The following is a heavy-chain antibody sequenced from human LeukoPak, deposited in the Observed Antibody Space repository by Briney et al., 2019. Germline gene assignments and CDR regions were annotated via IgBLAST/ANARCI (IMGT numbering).Heavy chain of an antibody. J-gene: IGHJ4*02. Sequence: PGGSLRLSCAASGFTVSSNYMNWVRQAPGKGLEWDSTISGSGGSTYYAGSVKGRFTISRDNSKNTLYLQMNSLRAEDTAVYYCAKLHNLNSDYWGQGTLVTVSS. D-gene: IGHD1-14*01. CDR2: ISGSGGST. CDR1: GFTVSSNY. V-gene: IGHV3-23*01. CDR3: AKLHNLNSDY.